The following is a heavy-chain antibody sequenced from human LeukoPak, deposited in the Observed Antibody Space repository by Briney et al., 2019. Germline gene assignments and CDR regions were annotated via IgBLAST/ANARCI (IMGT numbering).Heavy chain of an antibody. J-gene: IGHJ4*02. Sequence: PGGSLRLSCTASGFTFSNYGLFWVRQAAGKGLEWMAVIWYDGSKKYYADSVKGRFTISRDDSKNTLFPQMNSLRAEDTAVYYCARDLGNFGSGSSYFDYWGQGTLVTVSS. CDR3: ARDLGNFGSGSSYFDY. V-gene: IGHV3-33*01. CDR2: IWYDGSKK. D-gene: IGHD3-10*01. CDR1: GFTFSNYG.